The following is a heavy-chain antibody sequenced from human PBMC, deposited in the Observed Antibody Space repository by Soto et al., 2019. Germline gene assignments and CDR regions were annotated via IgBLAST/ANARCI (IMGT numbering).Heavy chain of an antibody. V-gene: IGHV3-13*01. CDR3: ARALAARPGGDFYYYYYMDV. J-gene: IGHJ6*03. CDR1: GFTFSSYD. Sequence: GGSLRLSCAASGFTFSSYDMHWVRQATGKGLEWVSAIGTAGDTYYPGSVKGRFTISRENAKNSLYLQMNSLRAGDTAVYYCARALAARPGGDFYYYYYMDVWGKGTTVTVSS. CDR2: IGTAGDT. D-gene: IGHD6-6*01.